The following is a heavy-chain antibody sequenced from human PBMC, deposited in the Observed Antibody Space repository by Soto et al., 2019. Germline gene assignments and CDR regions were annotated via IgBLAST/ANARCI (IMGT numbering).Heavy chain of an antibody. J-gene: IGHJ5*02. V-gene: IGHV3-33*01. D-gene: IGHD2-15*01. CDR3: ARSAATDNWFDP. Sequence: GGSLRLSCAASGFTFSSYGMHWVRQAPGKGLEWVAVIWYDGSNKYYADSVKGRFTISRDNSKNTLYLQMNSLRAEDTAVYYCARSAATDNWFDPWGQGTMVTVS. CDR2: IWYDGSNK. CDR1: GFTFSSYG.